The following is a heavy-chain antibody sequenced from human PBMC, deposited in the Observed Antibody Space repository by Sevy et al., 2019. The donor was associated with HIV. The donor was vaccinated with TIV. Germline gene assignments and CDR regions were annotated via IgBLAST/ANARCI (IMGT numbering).Heavy chain of an antibody. D-gene: IGHD3-22*01. V-gene: IGHV1-18*01. CDR1: GYTFTSFG. J-gene: IGHJ4*02. CDR3: SGGGAFEYDSSGFQSH. Sequence: ASVKVSCKTSGYTFTSFGISWVRQAPGQGLEWVGWISVYNGKTNYAQKFQGRITLTSDTSTRTAYMELRSLRSYDTAVYYCSGGGAFEYDSSGFQSHWGQGTLVTVSS. CDR2: ISVYNGKT.